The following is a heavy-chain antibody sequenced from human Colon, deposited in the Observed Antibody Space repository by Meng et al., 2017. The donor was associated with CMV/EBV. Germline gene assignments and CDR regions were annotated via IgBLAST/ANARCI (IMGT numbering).Heavy chain of an antibody. CDR2: IKSYAYSWTT. Sequence: EVQLLESGGGVVQQGGSLRLACAASGFTFSSYAMSWVRQAPGKGLEWVARIKSYAYSWTTEYASPVEGRFTISRDDPKNTLYLQMNSLRTEDTAIYYCTTEHLGWRDYDHFYWDQGPLVTVSS. CDR3: TTEHLGWRDYDHFY. J-gene: IGHJ4*02. V-gene: IGHV3-15*01. CDR1: GFTFSSYA. D-gene: IGHD5-12*01.